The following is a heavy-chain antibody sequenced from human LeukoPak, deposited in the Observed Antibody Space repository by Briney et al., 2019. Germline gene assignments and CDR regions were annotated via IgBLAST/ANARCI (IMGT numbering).Heavy chain of an antibody. CDR3: AFSYYDSSTYSFDN. V-gene: IGHV4-34*01. CDR1: GGSISSYY. J-gene: IGHJ4*02. D-gene: IGHD3-22*01. Sequence: NPSVTLSLTCTVSGGSISSYYWSWIRQPPGKGLEWIGEINHSGSTNYNPSLKSRVTISIDTSKNQFSLKLSSVTAADTAVYYCAFSYYDSSTYSFDNWGQGTLVTVSS. CDR2: INHSGST.